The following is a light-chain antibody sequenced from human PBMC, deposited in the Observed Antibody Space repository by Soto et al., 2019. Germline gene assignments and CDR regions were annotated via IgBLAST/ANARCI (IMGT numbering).Light chain of an antibody. CDR2: EVT. V-gene: IGLV2-14*01. J-gene: IGLJ1*01. CDR3: SSHTSGRTRV. Sequence: QSVLTQPASVSGSPGQSIAISCTGNSSDVGGYDYVSWYQQQPDKAPKLMIYEVTKRPSGVSNRFSGSKSGNTASLTISGLQSEDEADYYCSSHTSGRTRVFGTGTNVTV. CDR1: SSDVGGYDY.